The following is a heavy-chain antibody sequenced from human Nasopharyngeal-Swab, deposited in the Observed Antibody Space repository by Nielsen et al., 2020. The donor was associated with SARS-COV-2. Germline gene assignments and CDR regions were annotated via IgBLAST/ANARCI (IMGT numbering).Heavy chain of an antibody. CDR2: ISPTSDYI. V-gene: IGHV3-21*06. CDR3: VRGSYGHYDS. J-gene: IGHJ5*01. D-gene: IGHD4-17*01. CDR1: GGPFIGYQ. Sequence: ETLSLTCAVSGGPFIGYQWNWVRQAPGKGLEWVSSISPTSDYIYYAESVKGRFTISRDNAKNSLFLQMNSLRAEETAIYYCVRGSYGHYDSWGQGALITVSS.